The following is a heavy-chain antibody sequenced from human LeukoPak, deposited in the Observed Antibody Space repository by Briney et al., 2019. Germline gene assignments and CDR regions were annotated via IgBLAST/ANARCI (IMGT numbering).Heavy chain of an antibody. CDR1: GFTFSSYS. J-gene: IGHJ4*02. CDR3: ARDRSSGWPGTFDY. Sequence: PGGSLRLSCAASGFTFSSYSMNWVRQAPGKGLEWASYISSSSSTIYYADSVKGRFTISRDNAKNSLHVQMSSLRAEDTAVYYCARDRSSGWPGTFDYWGQGTLVTVSS. V-gene: IGHV3-48*01. D-gene: IGHD6-19*01. CDR2: ISSSSSTI.